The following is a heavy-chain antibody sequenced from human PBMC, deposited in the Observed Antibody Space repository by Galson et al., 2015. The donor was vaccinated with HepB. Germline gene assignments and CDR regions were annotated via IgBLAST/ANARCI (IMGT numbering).Heavy chain of an antibody. J-gene: IGHJ4*01. CDR2: ISYDGSSK. CDR3: ARGQDPFMWFGDLRAAVANSYFDY. V-gene: IGHV3-30-3*01. CDR1: GFTFSGYA. D-gene: IGHD3-10*01. Sequence: SLGLSCAASGFTFSGYAMHWVRQAPGKGLEWVAVISYDGSSKYYADSVKGRFTISRDTSKNTLYLQLSSLIAEDTSVYYCARGQDPFMWFGDLRAAVANSYFDYWGQGTLVTVSS.